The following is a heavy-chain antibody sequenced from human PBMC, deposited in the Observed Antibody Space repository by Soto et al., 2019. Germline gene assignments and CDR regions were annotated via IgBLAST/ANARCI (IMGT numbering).Heavy chain of an antibody. Sequence: EVQLVESGEGLVQPGGSLRLSCAASGFTFSSYAMHWVRQAPGKGLEYVSAISSNGGSTYYADSVKGRFTISRDNSKNTLYLQMGSLRAEDMAVYYCARGGPIFGVVAMPGDYFDHWGQGTLVTVSS. J-gene: IGHJ4*02. CDR2: ISSNGGST. CDR3: ARGGPIFGVVAMPGDYFDH. D-gene: IGHD3-3*01. CDR1: GFTFSSYA. V-gene: IGHV3-64*02.